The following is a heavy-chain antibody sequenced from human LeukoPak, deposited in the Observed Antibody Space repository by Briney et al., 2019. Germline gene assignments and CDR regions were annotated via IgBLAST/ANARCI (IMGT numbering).Heavy chain of an antibody. V-gene: IGHV3-30-3*01. Sequence: GGSLRLSCAASGFTFSSYAMHWVRQAPGKGLEWVAVISYDGSNKYYADSVKGRFTISRDNAKNSLYLQMNSLRAEDTAVYYCARDVPGFPELPYFFDYWGQGTLVTVSS. CDR3: ARDVPGFPELPYFFDY. CDR1: GFTFSSYA. J-gene: IGHJ4*02. D-gene: IGHD1-14*01. CDR2: ISYDGSNK.